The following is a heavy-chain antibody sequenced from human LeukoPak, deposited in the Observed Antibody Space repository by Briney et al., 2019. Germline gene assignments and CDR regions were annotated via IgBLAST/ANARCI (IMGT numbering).Heavy chain of an antibody. CDR2: IYYSGST. CDR1: GGSISSYY. J-gene: IGHJ4*02. V-gene: IGHV4-59*01. CDR3: AREKTMVLDY. D-gene: IGHD3-10*01. Sequence: NPSETLSLTCTVSGGSISSYYWSWIRQPPGKGLEWIGYIYYSGSTDYNPSLKSRVTISEDTSKNQFSLKLSSVTAADTAVYYCAREKTMVLDYWGQGTLVTVSS.